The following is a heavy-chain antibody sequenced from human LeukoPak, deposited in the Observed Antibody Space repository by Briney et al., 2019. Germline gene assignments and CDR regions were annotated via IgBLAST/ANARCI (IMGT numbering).Heavy chain of an antibody. CDR2: IIPIFGTA. D-gene: IGHD2-21*02. CDR1: GGTFSSYA. V-gene: IGHV1-69*06. CDR3: ARDSVVTATNEAFDI. Sequence: GASVKVSCKASGGTFSSYAISWVRQAPGQGLEWMGGIIPIFGTANYAQKFQGRVTITADKSTSTAYMELSSLRSEDTAVYYCARDSVVTATNEAFDIWGQGTMVTVSS. J-gene: IGHJ3*02.